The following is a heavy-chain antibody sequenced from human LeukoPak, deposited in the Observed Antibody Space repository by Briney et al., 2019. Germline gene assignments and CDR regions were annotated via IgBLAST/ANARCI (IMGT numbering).Heavy chain of an antibody. CDR1: GFTFSSYW. V-gene: IGHV3-7*01. D-gene: IGHD1-1*01. CDR3: ARDGIMTYAFDI. J-gene: IGHJ3*02. CDR2: IKQDGSVQ. Sequence: GGSLRLSCSASGFTFSSYWMSWVGQAPGRGLEWMANIKQDGSVQNYVDSVKGRFTISRDNAKDSLFLQLNNLRAEDTAVYFCARDGIMTYAFDIWGQGTKVTVSP.